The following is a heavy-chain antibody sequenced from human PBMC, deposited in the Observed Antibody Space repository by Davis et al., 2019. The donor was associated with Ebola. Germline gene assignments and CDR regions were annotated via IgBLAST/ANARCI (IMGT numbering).Heavy chain of an antibody. Sequence: GESLKISCAASGFTFSHYGMHWVRQPPGKGLEWVSVISYDGSDKYYADSVKGRFTISRDNSKNTLYLQMNSLRAEDTAVYYFARAQFPTTSDHWGQGTLVTVS. V-gene: IGHV3-30*03. CDR2: ISYDGSDK. CDR1: GFTFSHYG. J-gene: IGHJ4*02. D-gene: IGHD1-1*01. CDR3: ARAQFPTTSDH.